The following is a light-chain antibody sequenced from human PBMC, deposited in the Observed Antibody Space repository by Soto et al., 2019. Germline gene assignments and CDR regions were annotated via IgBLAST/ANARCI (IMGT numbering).Light chain of an antibody. CDR1: QAIITY. J-gene: IGKJ4*01. CDR2: DAS. V-gene: IGKV1-33*01. Sequence: DIRLTQSPSSLSASVGDRITITCQASQAIITYLNWFQQKPGKTPKLLIYDASNLEAGVPSRFSGSGSGTEFIFTISSLQPEDNGTYYCQQCDNLPLTFGGGTKVEV. CDR3: QQCDNLPLT.